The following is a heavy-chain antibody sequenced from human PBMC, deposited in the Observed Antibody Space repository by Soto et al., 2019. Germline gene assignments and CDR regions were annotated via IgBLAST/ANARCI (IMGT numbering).Heavy chain of an antibody. CDR2: INPSGGST. V-gene: IGHV1-46*01. Sequence: ASVKVSCKASGYTVTSDYMHGVRQAPGKGLEGMGIINPSGGSTSYAQKCQGRGTMTSDTSTSTVYMELSSLRSEVTPFYFFVFEQQLVLSSHFDHPAQRTPVTVSS. D-gene: IGHD6-13*01. CDR1: GYTVTSDY. J-gene: IGHJ4*02. CDR3: VFEQQLVLSSHFDH.